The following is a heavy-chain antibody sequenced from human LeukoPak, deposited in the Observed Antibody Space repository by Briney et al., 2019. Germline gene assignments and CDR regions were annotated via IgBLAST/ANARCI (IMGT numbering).Heavy chain of an antibody. Sequence: EASVKVSCKASGYTFTGYYMHWVRQAPGQGLEWMGWINPNSGGANYAQKFQGRVTMTRDTSISTAYMELSRLRSDDTAVYYCARDQSGGWFDPWGQGTLVTVSS. D-gene: IGHD3-10*01. V-gene: IGHV1-2*02. J-gene: IGHJ5*02. CDR1: GYTFTGYY. CDR2: INPNSGGA. CDR3: ARDQSGGWFDP.